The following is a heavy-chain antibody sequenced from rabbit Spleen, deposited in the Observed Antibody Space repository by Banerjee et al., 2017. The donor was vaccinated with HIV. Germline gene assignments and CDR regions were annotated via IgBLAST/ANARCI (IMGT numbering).Heavy chain of an antibody. CDR1: GFSLTYNHV. D-gene: IGHD3-1*01. CDR3: SRYLANGIGWKFGL. CDR2: INTKSGEN. Sequence: QEQLEESGGGLVKPGGSLALTCKASGFSLTYNHVMCWVRQAPGKGLEWIACINTKSGENVFGTWAKRRFTISRTSSTTVTLQITSPTSPDPATHFCSRYLANGIGWKFGLWGPGTLVTVS. V-gene: IGHV1S45*01. J-gene: IGHJ4*01.